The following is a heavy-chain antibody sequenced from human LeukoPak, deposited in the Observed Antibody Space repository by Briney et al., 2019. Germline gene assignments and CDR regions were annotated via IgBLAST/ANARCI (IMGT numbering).Heavy chain of an antibody. D-gene: IGHD3-22*01. CDR2: ISAYNGNT. CDR1: GYTFTSYG. CDR3: ARCGSDYYDSSGYYYYFDY. V-gene: IGHV1-18*01. Sequence: ASVKVSCKASGYTFTSYGISWVRQAPGQGLEWMGWISAYNGNTNYAQKLQGRVTMTTDTSTSTAYMELRSLRSDDTAVYYCARCGSDYYDSSGYYYYFDYWGQGTLVTASS. J-gene: IGHJ4*02.